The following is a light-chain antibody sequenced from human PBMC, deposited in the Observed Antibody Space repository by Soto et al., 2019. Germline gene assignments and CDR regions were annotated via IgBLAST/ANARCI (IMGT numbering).Light chain of an antibody. CDR2: GAS. J-gene: IGKJ1*01. CDR1: QSVYNN. CDR3: QQHDNWPRK. V-gene: IGKV3-15*01. Sequence: EIVMTQSPATLSVSPGERATLSCRASQSVYNNLAWYQQKPGQAPRLLIHGASTRATGIPARFSGSGSGTEFTLTISSLQSEDFALYYCQQHDNWPRKFGQGTKVEIK.